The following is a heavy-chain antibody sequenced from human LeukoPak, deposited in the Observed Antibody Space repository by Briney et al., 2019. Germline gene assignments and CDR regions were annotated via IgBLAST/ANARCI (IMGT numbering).Heavy chain of an antibody. CDR2: IYYSGST. J-gene: IGHJ4*02. CDR1: GFTFSNAW. CDR3: AREYSGYDGTQFDY. V-gene: IGHV4-59*01. D-gene: IGHD5-12*01. Sequence: GSLRLSCAASGFTFSNAWMSWVRQAPGKGLEWIGYIYYSGSTNYNPSLKSRVTMSVDTSKNQFSLKLRSVTAADTAVYYCAREYSGYDGTQFDYWGQGTLVTVSS.